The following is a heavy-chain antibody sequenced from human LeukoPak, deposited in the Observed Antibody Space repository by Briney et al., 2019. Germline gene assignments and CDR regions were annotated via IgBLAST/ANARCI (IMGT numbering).Heavy chain of an antibody. J-gene: IGHJ4*02. CDR1: GDSVSNGNYY. Sequence: PSETLSLTCTVSGDSVSNGNYYWSWLRQPPGKALEWIGYIYYTGKTYYNPSLEGRVTILVDASRNHFSVKLSSVTAADTAVYYCARSQNYYGSGDYWSQGTLVTVSS. CDR2: IYYTGKT. D-gene: IGHD3-10*01. V-gene: IGHV4-61*03. CDR3: ARSQNYYGSGDY.